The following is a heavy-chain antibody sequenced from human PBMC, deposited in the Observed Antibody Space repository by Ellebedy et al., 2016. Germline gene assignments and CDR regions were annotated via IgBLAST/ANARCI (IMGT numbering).Heavy chain of an antibody. V-gene: IGHV4-59*08. J-gene: IGHJ4*02. CDR2: IYYIGST. CDR1: GGSMSSYY. D-gene: IGHD5-24*01. CDR3: ATLTIPGGSDS. Sequence: SETLSLTXTVSGGSMSSYYWSWIRQPPGKGLEWIGYIYYIGSTNYNPSLKSRVTMSVDTSKNHFSLELRSVTAADTAVYYCATLTIPGGSDSWGQGTLVTVSS.